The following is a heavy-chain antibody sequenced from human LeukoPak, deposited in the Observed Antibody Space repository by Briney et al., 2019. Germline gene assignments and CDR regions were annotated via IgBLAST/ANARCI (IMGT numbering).Heavy chain of an antibody. V-gene: IGHV3-21*01. J-gene: IGHJ3*02. D-gene: IGHD1-26*01. CDR1: GFTFSSYS. Sequence: PGGSLRLSCAASGFTFSSYSMNWVRQAPGKGLEWVSSISSSSSYIYYADSVKGRFTISRDNAKNSLYLQMNSLRAEDTAVYYCAGDLGRGYAFDIWGQGTMVTVSS. CDR2: ISSSSSYI. CDR3: AGDLGRGYAFDI.